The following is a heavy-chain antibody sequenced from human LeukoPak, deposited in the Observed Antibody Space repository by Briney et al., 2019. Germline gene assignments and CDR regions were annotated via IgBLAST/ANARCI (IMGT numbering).Heavy chain of an antibody. CDR3: ARVGDGYNYFPYYYMDF. V-gene: IGHV4-59*01. D-gene: IGHD5-24*01. Sequence: SETLSFTCIVSGGSISSYYWSWIRQPPGKGLEWIGNIYYRGSTNYNPSLNSRVIMSVDTTNNQFSLRLSSVTAADTAIYYCARVGDGYNYFPYYYMDFWGKGTTVIVSS. CDR1: GGSISSYY. J-gene: IGHJ6*03. CDR2: IYYRGST.